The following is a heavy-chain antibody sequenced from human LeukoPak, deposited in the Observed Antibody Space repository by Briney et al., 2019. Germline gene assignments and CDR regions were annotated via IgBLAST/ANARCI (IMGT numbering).Heavy chain of an antibody. CDR2: IYYSGST. J-gene: IGHJ4*02. Sequence: SETLSLTCTVSGVSISSSGYYWGWIRQPPGKGLEWIGSIYYSGSTYYNPSLKSRVTISEDTSKNQFSLKLSSVTAADTAVYYCARERSRNYDSSGYGKYYFDYWGQGTLVTVSS. CDR1: GVSISSSGYY. V-gene: IGHV4-39*07. CDR3: ARERSRNYDSSGYGKYYFDY. D-gene: IGHD3-22*01.